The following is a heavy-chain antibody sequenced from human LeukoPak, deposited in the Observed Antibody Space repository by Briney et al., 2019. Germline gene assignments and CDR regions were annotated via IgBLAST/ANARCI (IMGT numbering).Heavy chain of an antibody. Sequence: PSETLSLTCTVSGVSFSSYYWSWIRQPPGQGLEWIGYIYYSGSTNYNPSLKSRVTISVDTSKNQFPLKLSSVNAADTAVYYCARASYYYCCSGYYSYYYDIDVWGQGTTVTVSS. V-gene: IGHV4-59*01. J-gene: IGHJ6*02. CDR2: IYYSGST. CDR1: GVSFSSYY. CDR3: ARASYYYCCSGYYSYYYDIDV. D-gene: IGHD3-10*01.